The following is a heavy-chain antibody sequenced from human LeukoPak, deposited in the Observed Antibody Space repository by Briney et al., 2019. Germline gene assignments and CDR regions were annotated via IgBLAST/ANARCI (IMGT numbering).Heavy chain of an antibody. D-gene: IGHD1-1*01. V-gene: IGHV3-30-3*01. CDR3: AREPAANSDFDY. Sequence: GGSLKLSCAASGFTFSGSAMHWVRQAPDKGLEWVAVISYDGSNKYYADSVKGRFTISRDNSKNTLYLQMNNLRAEDTAVYYCAREPAANSDFDYWGQGTLVTVSS. CDR2: ISYDGSNK. CDR1: GFTFSGSA. J-gene: IGHJ4*02.